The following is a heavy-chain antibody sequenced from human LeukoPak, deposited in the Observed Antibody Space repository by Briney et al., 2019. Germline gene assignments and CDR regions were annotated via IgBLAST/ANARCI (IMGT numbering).Heavy chain of an antibody. D-gene: IGHD6-13*01. CDR2: INSDGSST. J-gene: IGHJ4*02. CDR3: ARVAGGSSPYYFDY. Sequence: GGSPRLSCAASGFTFSSYWMHWVRQAPGKGLVWVSRINSDGSSTSYADSVKGRFTISRDNAKNTLYLQMNSLGAEDTAVYYCARVAGGSSPYYFDYWGRGTLVTVSS. CDR1: GFTFSSYW. V-gene: IGHV3-74*01.